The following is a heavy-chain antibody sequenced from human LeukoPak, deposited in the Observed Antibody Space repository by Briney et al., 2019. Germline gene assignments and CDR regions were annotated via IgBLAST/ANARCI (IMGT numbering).Heavy chain of an antibody. CDR2: IHPSGST. J-gene: IGHJ6*03. CDR1: GGSFSGHY. Sequence: PSETLSLTCAVYGGSFSGHYWSWTRQPPGKGLEWIGEIHPSGSTSYNPSLKSRVTISVDTSKNQLSLKLSSVTAADTAVYYCARERYMDVWGKGTTVTVSS. CDR3: ARERYMDV. V-gene: IGHV4-34*01.